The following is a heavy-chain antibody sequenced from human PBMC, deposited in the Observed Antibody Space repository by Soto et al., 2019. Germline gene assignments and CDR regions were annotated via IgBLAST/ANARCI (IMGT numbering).Heavy chain of an antibody. CDR3: ARENIVATRSYYYYYYGMDV. D-gene: IGHD5-12*01. V-gene: IGHV3-48*02. J-gene: IGHJ6*02. Sequence: EVQLVESGGGLVQPGGSLRLSCAASGFTFSSYSMNWVRQAPGKGLAWVSYISSSSSTIYYADSVKGRFTMSIDNAKNSLYLQMNRLRDEDTAVYYCARENIVATRSYYYYYYGMDVWGQGTTVTVSS. CDR2: ISSSSSTI. CDR1: GFTFSSYS.